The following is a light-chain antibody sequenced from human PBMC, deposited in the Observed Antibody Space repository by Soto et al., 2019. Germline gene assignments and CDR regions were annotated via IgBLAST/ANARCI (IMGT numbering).Light chain of an antibody. CDR1: SSDVGGYNY. J-gene: IGLJ1*01. CDR2: DVS. V-gene: IGLV2-11*01. CDR3: CSYAGSYLTYV. Sequence: QSALTQPLSVSGSPGQSVTISCTGTSSDVGGYNYVSWYQHHPGRAPKLVIYDVSKRPSGVPDRFSGSKSGNTASLTISGLQAEDEADSDCCSYAGSYLTYVFGPGTKVTVL.